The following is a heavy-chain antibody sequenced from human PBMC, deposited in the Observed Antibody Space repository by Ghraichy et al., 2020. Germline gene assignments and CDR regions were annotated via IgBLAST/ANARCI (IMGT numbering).Heavy chain of an antibody. Sequence: GGSLRLSCAASGFTFSIFGMHWVRQAPGKGLEWVAMIWYDGSKEYYADSVKGRFSISRDNSKNTLYLQMNSLRVEDTAVYYCARDRVSSGNYNVDFYYWGQGNLVTVSS. CDR3: ARDRVSSGNYNVDFYY. CDR2: IWYDGSKE. CDR1: GFTFSIFG. D-gene: IGHD1-26*01. V-gene: IGHV3-33*01. J-gene: IGHJ4*02.